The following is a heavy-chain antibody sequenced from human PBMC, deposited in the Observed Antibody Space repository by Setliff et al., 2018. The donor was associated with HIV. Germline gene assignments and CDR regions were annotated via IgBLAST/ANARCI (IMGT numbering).Heavy chain of an antibody. CDR1: GYTFTSYA. D-gene: IGHD5-12*01. V-gene: IGHV7-4-1*02. CDR2: INTNTGNP. CDR3: ARGVARNPPRPDYFDY. Sequence: ASVKVSCKASGYTFTSYAMHWVRQAPGQGLEWMGWINTNTGNPTYAQGFTGRFVFSLDTSVSTAYLQISSLKAEDTAVYYCARGVARNPPRPDYFDYWGQGTLVTVSS. J-gene: IGHJ4*02.